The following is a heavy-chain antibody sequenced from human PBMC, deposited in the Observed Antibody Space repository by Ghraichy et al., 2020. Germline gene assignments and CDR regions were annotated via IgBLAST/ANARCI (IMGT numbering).Heavy chain of an antibody. CDR1: GLIFKNFA. V-gene: IGHV3-23*01. CDR2: LDGSGDKT. J-gene: IGHJ4*02. D-gene: IGHD3-16*01. CDR3: AKDRGFYYDSFAYFEN. Sequence: GGSLRLSCEVSGLIFKNFAFSWVRQAPGKGLEWVSALDGSGDKTYYVDSVEGRFTISRDNSKNTLFLQMDSLRAEDTAIYFCAKDRGFYYDSFAYFENWSQGTGVTVSS.